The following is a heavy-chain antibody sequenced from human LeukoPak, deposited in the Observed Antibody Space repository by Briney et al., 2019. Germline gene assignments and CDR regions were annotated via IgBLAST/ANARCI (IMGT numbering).Heavy chain of an antibody. CDR1: GFTVSSNY. V-gene: IGHV3-48*01. J-gene: IGHJ4*02. CDR3: ARDRIKSGSYYFDY. Sequence: GGSLRLSCAASGFTVSSNYMNWVRQAPGKGLEWVSYISGRSSTIYYADSVKGRFTISGDNAKNLMYLQMNSLRAEDTAVYYCARDRIKSGSYYFDYWGQGTLVTVSS. D-gene: IGHD1-26*01. CDR2: ISGRSSTI.